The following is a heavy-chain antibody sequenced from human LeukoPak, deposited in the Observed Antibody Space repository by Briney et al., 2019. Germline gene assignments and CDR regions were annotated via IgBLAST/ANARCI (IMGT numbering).Heavy chain of an antibody. D-gene: IGHD3-22*01. CDR1: GYSFTSYW. J-gene: IGHJ3*02. Sequence: GESLKISCKGSGYSFTSYWIGWVRQMPGKGLEWMGIIYPGDSDTRYSPSFQGQVTISADKSISTAYLQWGSLKASDTAMYYCATQTYYYDSSGYLNAFDIWGQGTMVTVPS. V-gene: IGHV5-51*01. CDR3: ATQTYYYDSSGYLNAFDI. CDR2: IYPGDSDT.